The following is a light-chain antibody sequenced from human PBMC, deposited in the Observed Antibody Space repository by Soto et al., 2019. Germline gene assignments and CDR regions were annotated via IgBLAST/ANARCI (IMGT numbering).Light chain of an antibody. J-gene: IGKJ5*01. CDR1: QSVSSH. Sequence: EIVMTQSPATLSVSTVEGATLSCRASQSVSSHLAWYQQKPDQPPRLLINDASTTATCIPARCSSSGSAAEFTPTIISRLQEEYAVYYWHQNYTCPPNTFGQGTRLDI. V-gene: IGKV3-15*01. CDR2: DAS. CDR3: HQNYTCPPNT.